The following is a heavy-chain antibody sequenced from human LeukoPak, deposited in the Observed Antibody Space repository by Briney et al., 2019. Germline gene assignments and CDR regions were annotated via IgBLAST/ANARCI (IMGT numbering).Heavy chain of an antibody. D-gene: IGHD3-22*01. Sequence: PGGSLRLSCAASGFTFSSYAMSWVRQAPGKGLEWVSAISGSGGRTYYADSVKGRFTISRDTFKNTLYLQMNSLRAEDTAVYYCATAPPREWLLPSEDIDYWGQGTLVTVSS. CDR3: ATAPPREWLLPSEDIDY. V-gene: IGHV3-23*01. J-gene: IGHJ4*02. CDR1: GFTFSSYA. CDR2: ISGSGGRT.